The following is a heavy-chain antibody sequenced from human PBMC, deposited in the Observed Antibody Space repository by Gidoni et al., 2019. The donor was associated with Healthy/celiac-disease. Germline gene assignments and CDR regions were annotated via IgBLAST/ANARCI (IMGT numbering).Heavy chain of an antibody. D-gene: IGHD6-19*01. CDR2: IYTSGST. Sequence: QVQLQESGPGLVKPSQTLSLTCTVSGGSISSGSYYWSWIRQPAGKGLEWIGRIYTSGSTNYNPSLKSRVTISVDTSKNQFSLKLSSVTAADTAVYYCASSSGWWGGGMDVWGQGTTVTVSS. CDR1: GGSISSGSYY. V-gene: IGHV4-61*02. J-gene: IGHJ6*02. CDR3: ASSSGWWGGGMDV.